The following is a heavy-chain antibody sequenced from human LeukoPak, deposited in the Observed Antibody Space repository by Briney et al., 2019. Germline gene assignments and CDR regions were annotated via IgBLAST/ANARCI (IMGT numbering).Heavy chain of an antibody. D-gene: IGHD1-14*01. CDR3: AISLRGTGWYFDL. J-gene: IGHJ2*01. CDR1: GYTFTGYY. CDR2: INPNSGGT. V-gene: IGHV1-2*06. Sequence: ASVKVSCXASGYTFTGYYIHWVRQAPEQGLEWMGRINPNSGGTDYAQKFQGRVTVTSDTSITTAYMEVTRLTSDDTAVYYCAISLRGTGWYFDLWGRGTLVTVSS.